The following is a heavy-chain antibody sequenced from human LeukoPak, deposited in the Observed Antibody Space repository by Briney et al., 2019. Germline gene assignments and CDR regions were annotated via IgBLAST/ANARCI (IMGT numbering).Heavy chain of an antibody. J-gene: IGHJ4*02. D-gene: IGHD2-15*01. CDR1: GGSISSSSYY. CDR3: ARQSGYCSGGSCYSHFDY. Sequence: SETLSLTCTVSGGSISSSSYYWGWIRQPPGKGLEWIGSIYYSGSTYYNPSLKSRVTISVDTSKNQFSLKLSSVTAADTAVYYCARQSGYCSGGSCYSHFDYWGQGTLVIVSS. V-gene: IGHV4-39*01. CDR2: IYYSGST.